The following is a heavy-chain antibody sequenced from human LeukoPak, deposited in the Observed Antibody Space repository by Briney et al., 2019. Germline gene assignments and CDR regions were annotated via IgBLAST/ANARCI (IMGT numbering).Heavy chain of an antibody. Sequence: SETLSLTCTVSGGSISSGDYYWSWIRQPPGKGLEWIGYIYYSGSTYYNPSLKSRVTISVDTSKNQFSLKLSSVTAADTAVYYCAREADSSGPLDYWGQGTLVTVSS. CDR1: GGSISSGDYY. D-gene: IGHD3-22*01. V-gene: IGHV4-30-4*01. CDR3: AREADSSGPLDY. J-gene: IGHJ4*02. CDR2: IYYSGST.